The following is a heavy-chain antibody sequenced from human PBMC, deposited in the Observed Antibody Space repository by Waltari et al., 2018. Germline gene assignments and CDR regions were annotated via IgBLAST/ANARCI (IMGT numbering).Heavy chain of an antibody. CDR2: IKQDGSEK. J-gene: IGHJ4*02. D-gene: IGHD2-21*02. CDR1: GFTFTNHW. CDR3: ARGVTTVEY. Sequence: EVQLVESGGGLVQPGGSLRLSCSGSGFTFTNHWMGWVRQAPGKGAEWVASIKQDGSEKYYVDSMKGRFTISRDNAKNSLSLQMDSLRAEDTAVYFCARGVTTVEYWGQGTLVTVSS. V-gene: IGHV3-7*04.